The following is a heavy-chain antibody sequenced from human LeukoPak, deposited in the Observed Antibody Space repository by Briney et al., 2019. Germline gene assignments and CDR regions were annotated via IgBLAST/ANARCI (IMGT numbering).Heavy chain of an antibody. J-gene: IGHJ4*02. CDR1: GVSISSSSSY. V-gene: IGHV4-39*01. Sequence: SETLSLTCSVSGVSISSSSSYWGWIRQPPGKGLEWIGSIYYSGSSFDNPALKSRVTISVDTSKNQFSLKLSSVTAADTAVYYCARHRSGWLQSSFDYWGQGTLVTVSS. CDR2: IYYSGSS. D-gene: IGHD5-24*01. CDR3: ARHRSGWLQSSFDY.